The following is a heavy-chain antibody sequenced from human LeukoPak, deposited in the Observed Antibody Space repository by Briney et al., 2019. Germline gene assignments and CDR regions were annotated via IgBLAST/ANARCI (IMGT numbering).Heavy chain of an antibody. D-gene: IGHD6-13*01. J-gene: IGHJ4*02. V-gene: IGHV1-3*01. Sequence: ASVKVSCKASGYTITSYAIHWVRQAPGQRLEWMGWIIGDNGNTKYSQRFQGRVTITGDASASTAYMELSSLRSEDTAVFYCARTGSSRWHGDHYYFDYWGQGTLVTVSS. CDR2: IIGDNGNT. CDR3: ARTGSSRWHGDHYYFDY. CDR1: GYTITSYA.